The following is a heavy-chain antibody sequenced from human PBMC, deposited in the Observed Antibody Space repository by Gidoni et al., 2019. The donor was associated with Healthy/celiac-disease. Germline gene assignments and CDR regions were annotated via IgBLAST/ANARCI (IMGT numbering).Heavy chain of an antibody. CDR1: GFTFSSYD. Sequence: EVQLVESGGGLVQPGGSLRLSCAASGFTFSSYDMHWVRQATGKGLEWGSAIGTAGDTYYPGSVKGRFTIARENAKNSLYLQMNSLRAGDTAVYYCARGKQQLDYYYGMDVWGQGTTVTVSS. CDR2: IGTAGDT. V-gene: IGHV3-13*04. D-gene: IGHD6-13*01. J-gene: IGHJ6*02. CDR3: ARGKQQLDYYYGMDV.